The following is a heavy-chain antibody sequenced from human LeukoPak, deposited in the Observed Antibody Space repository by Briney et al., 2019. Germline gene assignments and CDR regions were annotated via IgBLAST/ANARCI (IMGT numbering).Heavy chain of an antibody. V-gene: IGHV4-4*02. CDR2: IYRSGST. D-gene: IGHD2-21*02. CDR1: GGSISSSNW. J-gene: IGHJ3*02. CDR3: ARDRRAYCGGDCDDAFDI. Sequence: SETLSLTCAVSGGSISSSNWWTWVRQSPGKGLEWIGEIYRSGSTNYNPSLKSRVSISVDKSKNQFSLKLTSVTAADTAVYYCARDRRAYCGGDCDDAFDIWGQGTMVTVSS.